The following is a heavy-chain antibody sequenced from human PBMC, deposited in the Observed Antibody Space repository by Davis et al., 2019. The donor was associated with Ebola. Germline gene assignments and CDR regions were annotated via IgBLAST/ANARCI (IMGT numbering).Heavy chain of an antibody. D-gene: IGHD4-11*01. CDR2: IYHSGGD. J-gene: IGHJ4*02. Sequence: PSETLSLTCVVSGASITSGGYSWSWIRQTPGKGLEWIGYIYHSGGDYYSPSFQGRVTMSLDRSKNQFSLNLTSITAADTAIYYCAMYDYRQYYFDSWGQGTPVTVS. V-gene: IGHV4-30-2*01. CDR1: GASITSGGYS. CDR3: AMYDYRQYYFDS.